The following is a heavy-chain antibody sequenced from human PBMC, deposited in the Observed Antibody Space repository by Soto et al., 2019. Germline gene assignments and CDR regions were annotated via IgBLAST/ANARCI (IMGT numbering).Heavy chain of an antibody. Sequence: EVQLLESGGGLVQPGGSLRLSCAASGFTFSSYAMSWVRQAPGKGLEWVSAISGSGGSTYYADSVKGRFTISRDNSKNTLYVQMNSLRAEDTAVYYCAKSPRFGELSDDYWGQGTLVTVSS. CDR2: ISGSGGST. CDR1: GFTFSSYA. V-gene: IGHV3-23*01. J-gene: IGHJ4*02. D-gene: IGHD3-10*02. CDR3: AKSPRFGELSDDY.